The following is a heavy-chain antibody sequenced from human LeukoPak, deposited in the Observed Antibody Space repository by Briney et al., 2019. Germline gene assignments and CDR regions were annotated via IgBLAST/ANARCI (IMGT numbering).Heavy chain of an antibody. D-gene: IGHD3-10*01. CDR2: IYHSGST. CDR3: ARLERNYYGSGSYLQD. J-gene: IGHJ4*02. CDR1: GYSISSGYY. V-gene: IGHV4-38-2*02. Sequence: SETLSLTCTVSGYSISSGYYWGWIRQPPGKGLEWIGSIYHSGSTYYNPSLKSRVTISVDTSKNQFSLKLSSVTAADTAVYYCARLERNYYGSGSYLQDWGQGTLVTVSS.